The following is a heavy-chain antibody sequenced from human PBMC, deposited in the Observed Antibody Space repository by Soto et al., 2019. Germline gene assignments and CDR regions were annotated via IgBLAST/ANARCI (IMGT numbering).Heavy chain of an antibody. D-gene: IGHD1-1*01. J-gene: IGHJ4*02. V-gene: IGHV4-31*03. CDR3: ARATGTLRSRDCDY. CDR2: IYHTGST. CDR1: GGSISTVGHY. Sequence: SETLSLTCSVSGGSISTVGHYWTWIRQPPGKGLEWIGSIYHTGSTYYSKSLRSRLTMSVDTSKSQFSLRLSSVTAADTAVYYCARATGTLRSRDCDYWGQGSLVTVPQ.